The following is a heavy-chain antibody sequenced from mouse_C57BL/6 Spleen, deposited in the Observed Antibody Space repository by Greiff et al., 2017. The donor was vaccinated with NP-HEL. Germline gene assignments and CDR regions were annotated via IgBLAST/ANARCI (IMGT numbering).Heavy chain of an antibody. CDR3: ARGEITTVVATWDYYAMDY. Sequence: EVQLQQSGPELVKPGASVKISCKASGYSFTGYYMNWVKQSPEKSLEWIGEINPSTGGTTYNQKFKAKATLTVDKSSSTAYMQLKSLTSEDSAVYYCARGEITTVVATWDYYAMDYWGQGTSVTVSS. V-gene: IGHV1-42*01. D-gene: IGHD1-1*01. J-gene: IGHJ4*01. CDR1: GYSFTGYY. CDR2: INPSTGGT.